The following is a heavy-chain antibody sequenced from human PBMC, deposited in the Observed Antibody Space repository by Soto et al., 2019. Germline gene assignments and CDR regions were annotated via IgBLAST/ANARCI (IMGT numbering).Heavy chain of an antibody. CDR2: ISAYNGNT. Sequence: QVQLVQSGGEVKKPGASVRVSCQTSGFTFTNYGVTWVRQAPGQGLEWMGWISAYNGNTNFAQKFQGRVTMTTDTSTSTAYMELRSLTSDDTAVYFCARSIRVASPVDYWGQGTLATVSS. J-gene: IGHJ4*02. V-gene: IGHV1-18*04. CDR1: GFTFTNYG. D-gene: IGHD2-21*01. CDR3: ARSIRVASPVDY.